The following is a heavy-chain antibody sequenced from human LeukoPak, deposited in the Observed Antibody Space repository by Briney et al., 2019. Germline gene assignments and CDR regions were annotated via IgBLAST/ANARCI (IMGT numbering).Heavy chain of an antibody. CDR2: INPGNGNT. Sequence: GAPVKVSCKASGYTFTNYIIHWVRQAPGQRLEWMGWINPGNGNTKYSQNFQGRVTITTDTSASTAYMELSSLRFEDTAVYYCARDIDRVFNWFDPWGQGTQVTVSS. D-gene: IGHD6-13*01. CDR1: GYTFTNYI. V-gene: IGHV1-3*01. CDR3: ARDIDRVFNWFDP. J-gene: IGHJ5*02.